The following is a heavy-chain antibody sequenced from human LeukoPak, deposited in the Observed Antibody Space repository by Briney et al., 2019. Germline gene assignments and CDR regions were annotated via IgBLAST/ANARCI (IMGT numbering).Heavy chain of an antibody. CDR1: GYTFTGYY. CDR3: ARLAAPWGVGNWFDP. V-gene: IGHV1-2*02. Sequence: GASVKVSCKASGYTFTGYYMHWVRQAPGQGLEWVGWINPNSGGTNYAQKFQGRVTMTRDTSISTAYMELSRLRSDDTAVYYCARLAAPWGVGNWFDPWGQGTLVTVSS. D-gene: IGHD3-16*01. J-gene: IGHJ5*02. CDR2: INPNSGGT.